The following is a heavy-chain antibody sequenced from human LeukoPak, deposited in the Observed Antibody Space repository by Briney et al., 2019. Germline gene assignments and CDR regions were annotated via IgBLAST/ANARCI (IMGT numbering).Heavy chain of an antibody. D-gene: IGHD2-8*02. CDR2: IRGSGGST. J-gene: IGHJ4*02. Sequence: GGSLRLSCAASGFTFSSYAMSWVRQAPGKGLEWVSAIRGSGGSTYYADSVKGRFTISRDNYKNTLYLQMNSLRAEDTAVYYCAKGLVLYYFDYWGQGTLVTVSS. CDR3: AKGLVLYYFDY. V-gene: IGHV3-23*01. CDR1: GFTFSSYA.